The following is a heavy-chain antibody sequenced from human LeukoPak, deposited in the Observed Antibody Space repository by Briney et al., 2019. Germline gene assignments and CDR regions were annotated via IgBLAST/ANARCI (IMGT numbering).Heavy chain of an antibody. Sequence: GGPLRLSCVDFGFTFNKYWMSWVRQAPGKGLEWLVNIDQDGTEKYYVDSVKGRFTISRDNAKNSVYLQMNSLRAEDTAVYYCARFGGNYYYYYYMDVWGKGTTVTVSS. CDR3: ARFGGNYYYYYYMDV. CDR1: GFTFNKYW. V-gene: IGHV3-7*01. D-gene: IGHD3-10*01. J-gene: IGHJ6*03. CDR2: IDQDGTEK.